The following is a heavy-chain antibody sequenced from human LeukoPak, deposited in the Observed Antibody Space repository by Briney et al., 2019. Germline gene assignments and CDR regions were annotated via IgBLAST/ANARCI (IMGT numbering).Heavy chain of an antibody. CDR2: IYYSGST. D-gene: IGHD3-3*01. V-gene: IGHV4-59*08. J-gene: IGHJ4*02. CDR1: GGSISSYY. Sequence: PETLSLTCTVSGGSISSYYWSWIRQPPGKGLEWIGYIYYSGSTNYNPSLKSRVTISVDTSKNQFSLKLSSVTAADTAVYYCARHSYYDFWSGYSLVFDYWGQGTLVTVSS. CDR3: ARHSYYDFWSGYSLVFDY.